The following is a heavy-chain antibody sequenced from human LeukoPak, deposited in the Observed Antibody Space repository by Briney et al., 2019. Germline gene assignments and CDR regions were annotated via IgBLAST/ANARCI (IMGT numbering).Heavy chain of an antibody. J-gene: IGHJ4*02. CDR3: ARDFGARGWLDY. CDR2: ISYDGSNK. D-gene: IGHD6-19*01. V-gene: IGHV3-30*03. Sequence: GGSLRLSCAASGFTFSSYGMHWVRQAPGKGLEWVAVISYDGSNKYYADSVKGRFTISRDHAKSSLYLQMNSLRVEDTAVYYCARDFGARGWLDYWGQGTLVTVSS. CDR1: GFTFSSYG.